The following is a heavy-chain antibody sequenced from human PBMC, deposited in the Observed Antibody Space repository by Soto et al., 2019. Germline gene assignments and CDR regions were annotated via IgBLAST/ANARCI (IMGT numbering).Heavy chain of an antibody. CDR1: GDSVSSNSAA. D-gene: IGHD1-20*01. CDR2: TYYRSKWYN. CDR3: ARDWGVIAGTTGLLFDY. Sequence: SQTHSLTCASCGDSVSSNSAAWNWIRQSPSRGLEWLGRTYYRSKWYNDYAVSVKSRITINPDTSKNQFSLQLNSVTPEDTAVYYCARDWGVIAGTTGLLFDYWGQGTLVTVSS. J-gene: IGHJ4*02. V-gene: IGHV6-1*01.